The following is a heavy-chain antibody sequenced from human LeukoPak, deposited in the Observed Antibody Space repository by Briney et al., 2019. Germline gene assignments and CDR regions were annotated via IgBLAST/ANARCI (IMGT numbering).Heavy chain of an antibody. D-gene: IGHD4-23*01. Sequence: GGSLRLSFAASGFTFSTYWMAWVRQAPGKGLEWVANIKQDGSEKNYVDSVRGRFIISRDNDKNLLYLQMNSLRAEDTAVYHCARDAGGNLGYWGQGILVTVSS. CDR1: GFTFSTYW. CDR3: ARDAGGNLGY. J-gene: IGHJ4*02. CDR2: IKQDGSEK. V-gene: IGHV3-7*05.